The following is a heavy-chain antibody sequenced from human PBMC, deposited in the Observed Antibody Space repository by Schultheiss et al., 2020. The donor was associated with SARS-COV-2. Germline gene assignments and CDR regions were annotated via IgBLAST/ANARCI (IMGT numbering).Heavy chain of an antibody. Sequence: GESLKISCAASGFTFSSYAMSWVRQAPGKGLEWVGRIRSKANSYATAYAASVKGRFTISRDDSKNTAYLQMNSLKTEDTAVYYCISAVAAAGTYWFDPWGQGTLVTVSS. CDR2: IRSKANSYAT. CDR1: GFTFSSYA. CDR3: ISAVAAAGTYWFDP. D-gene: IGHD6-13*01. J-gene: IGHJ5*02. V-gene: IGHV3-73*01.